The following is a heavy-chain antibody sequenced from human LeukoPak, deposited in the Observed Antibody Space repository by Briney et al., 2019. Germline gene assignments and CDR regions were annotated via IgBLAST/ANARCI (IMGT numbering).Heavy chain of an antibody. CDR2: ISGDGGST. V-gene: IGHV3-23*01. CDR3: AKESPFFDY. CDR1: GFTFNNYA. Sequence: GGSLRLSCAAPGFTFNNYAMSWVRQAPGKGLEWVSVISGDGGSTYYADSVKGRFTISRDNSKNTLFLQMNTLGAGDTAIYYCAKESPFFDYWGQGTRVTVSS. J-gene: IGHJ4*02.